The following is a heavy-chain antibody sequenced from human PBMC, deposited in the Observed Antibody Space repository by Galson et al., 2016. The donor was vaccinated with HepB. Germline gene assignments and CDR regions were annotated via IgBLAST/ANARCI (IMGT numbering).Heavy chain of an antibody. CDR2: VDTDGSSI. D-gene: IGHD3-10*01. V-gene: IGHV3-74*03. CDR1: GFAFNNYW. J-gene: IGHJ4*02. Sequence: SLRLSCAASGFAFNNYWIHWVRQAPGKGLEWVSRVDTDGSSIKYADSVKGRFTISRDNAKNTLYLQMNSLRTEDTAMYYCATVNYISGTHYWGQGTLVTVSS. CDR3: ATVNYISGTHY.